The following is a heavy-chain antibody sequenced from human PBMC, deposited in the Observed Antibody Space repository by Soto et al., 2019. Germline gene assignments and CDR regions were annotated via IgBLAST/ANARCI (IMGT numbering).Heavy chain of an antibody. CDR2: VRNKVNSYTT. CDR1: GFSFSDHY. CDR3: AKFAPDYFDY. Sequence: PGGSLRLSCAASGFSFSDHYMDWVRQAPGKGLEWVGRVRNKVNSYTTQYAASVKGRFTISRDDSKNSLYLQMNSLKTEDTAVYYCAKFAPDYFDYWGQGTLVTVSS. V-gene: IGHV3-72*01. J-gene: IGHJ4*02.